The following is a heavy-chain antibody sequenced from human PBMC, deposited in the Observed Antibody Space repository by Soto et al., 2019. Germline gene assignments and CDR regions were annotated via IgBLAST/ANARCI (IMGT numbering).Heavy chain of an antibody. J-gene: IGHJ4*02. CDR1: VGTFSSYA. CDR2: IIPIFGTA. V-gene: IGHV1-69*13. D-gene: IGHD3-22*01. CDR3: ARDLPYYYDSSGYPSFDS. Sequence: GXSVKVSFQASVGTFSSYAISWVRQAPGQGLEWMGGIIPIFGTANYAQKFQGRVTITADESTSTAYMELSSLRSEDTAVYYCARDLPYYYDSSGYPSFDSWGQGTLVTVSS.